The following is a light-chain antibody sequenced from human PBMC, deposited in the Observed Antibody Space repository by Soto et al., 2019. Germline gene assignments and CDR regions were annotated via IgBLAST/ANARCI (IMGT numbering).Light chain of an antibody. V-gene: IGLV8-61*01. CDR3: ALYVGSGTVV. CDR1: SGSVSTSYY. CDR2: NTT. J-gene: IGLJ2*01. Sequence: QTVVTQAPSVSVSPGGTVILTCGVTSGSVSTSYYPSWYQQSPGLAPRTLIYNTTTRSSGVPDRFSGSILGNTAALTITGAQSDDESDYLCALYVGSGTVVFGGGTQLTVL.